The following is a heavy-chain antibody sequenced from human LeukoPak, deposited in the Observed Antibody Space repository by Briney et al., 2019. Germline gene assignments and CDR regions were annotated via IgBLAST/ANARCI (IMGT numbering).Heavy chain of an antibody. CDR2: ISSSSSYI. CDR3: ARVGVVHAFDI. Sequence: GGSLRLSCAASGFTFSSYSMNWVRQAPGKGVEWVSSISSSSSYIYYADSVKGRFTISRDNAKNSLYLQMNSLRAEDTAAYYCARVGVVHAFDIWGQGTMVTVSS. V-gene: IGHV3-21*01. CDR1: GFTFSSYS. D-gene: IGHD2-15*01. J-gene: IGHJ3*02.